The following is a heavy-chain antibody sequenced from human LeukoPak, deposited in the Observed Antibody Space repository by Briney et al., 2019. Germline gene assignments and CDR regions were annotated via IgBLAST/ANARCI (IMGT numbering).Heavy chain of an antibody. V-gene: IGHV3-48*03. J-gene: IGHJ4*02. Sequence: GGSLRLSCAASGFTFSSYEMNWVRQAPGKGLEWVSYISSSGSTIYYADSVQGRFTISRDNSKNSLYLQMNSLITDDTALYHCAKERGTSGYFDYWGQGTLVTVSS. D-gene: IGHD3-10*01. CDR3: AKERGTSGYFDY. CDR1: GFTFSSYE. CDR2: ISSSGSTI.